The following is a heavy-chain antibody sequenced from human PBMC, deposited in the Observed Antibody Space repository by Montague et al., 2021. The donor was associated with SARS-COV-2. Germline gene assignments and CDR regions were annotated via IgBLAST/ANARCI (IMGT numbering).Heavy chain of an antibody. CDR1: GGSFSGYY. J-gene: IGHJ6*03. V-gene: IGHV4-34*01. CDR3: ARARQDVVVPALGIGAYYYYYYMDV. CDR2: INHSGCT. D-gene: IGHD2-2*01. Sequence: SETLSLTCAVYGGSFSGYYWSWIRQPPGKGLEWIGEINHSGCTNYNPSLKSRVTISVDTSKNQFSLKLSSVTAADTAVYYCARARQDVVVPALGIGAYYYYYYMDVWGKGTTVTVSS.